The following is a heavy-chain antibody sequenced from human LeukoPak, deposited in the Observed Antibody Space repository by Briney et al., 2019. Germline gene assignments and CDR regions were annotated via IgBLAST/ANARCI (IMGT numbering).Heavy chain of an antibody. V-gene: IGHV1-18*04. CDR1: GYTFISYG. CDR3: ARVDYDILTGYYKKGYFDY. CDR2: ISAYNGNT. J-gene: IGHJ4*02. Sequence: ASVKVSCKASGYTFISYGISWVRQAPGQGLEWMGWISAYNGNTNYAQKLQGRVTMTTDTSTSTAYMELRSLRSDDTAVYYCARVDYDILTGYYKKGYFDYWGQGTLVTVSS. D-gene: IGHD3-9*01.